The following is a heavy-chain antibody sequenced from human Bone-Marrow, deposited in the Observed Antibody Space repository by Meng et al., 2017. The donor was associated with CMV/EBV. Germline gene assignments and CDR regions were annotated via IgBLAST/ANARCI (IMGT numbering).Heavy chain of an antibody. CDR3: ARGRFGS. CDR1: GFTVSSDF. J-gene: IGHJ4*02. CDR2: THDSYST. V-gene: IGHV3-53*01. Sequence: GESLKISCALSGFTVSSDFMSWVRQAPGKGLEWVSVTHDSYSTHYADSLKGRVIMSRDDSKNTVSLQMNSLTAGDTAVYYCARGRFGSWGQGTLVTVSS.